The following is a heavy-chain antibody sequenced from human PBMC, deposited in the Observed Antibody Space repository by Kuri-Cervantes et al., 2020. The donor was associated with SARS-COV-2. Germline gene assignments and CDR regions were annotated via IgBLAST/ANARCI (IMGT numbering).Heavy chain of an antibody. D-gene: IGHD6-13*01. CDR2: INPNSGGT. V-gene: IGHV1-2*02. CDR3: ARGWQQQLVGDAFDI. CDR1: GYTFTGYY. Sequence: ASVKVSCKASGYTFTGYYMHWVRQAPGQGLEWMGWINPNSGGTNYTQKFQGRVTMTRDTSISTAYMELSRLRSEDTAVYYCARGWQQQLVGDAFDIWGQGTMVTVSS. J-gene: IGHJ3*02.